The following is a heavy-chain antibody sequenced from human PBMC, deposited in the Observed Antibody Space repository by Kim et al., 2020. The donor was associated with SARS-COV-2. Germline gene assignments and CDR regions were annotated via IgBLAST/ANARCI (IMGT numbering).Heavy chain of an antibody. V-gene: IGHV3-48*02. CDR3: ARFPLDFWSGYPRDYYYMDV. J-gene: IGHJ6*03. D-gene: IGHD3-3*01. Sequence: RFTISRDNAKNSLYLQMNSLRDEDTAVYYCARFPLDFWSGYPRDYYYMDVWGKGTTVTVSS.